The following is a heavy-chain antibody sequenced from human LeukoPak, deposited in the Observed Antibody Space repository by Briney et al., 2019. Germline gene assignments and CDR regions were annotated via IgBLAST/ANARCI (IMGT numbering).Heavy chain of an antibody. V-gene: IGHV3-23*01. CDR1: GFTFSSYA. D-gene: IGHD5-12*01. Sequence: GGSLRLSCAASGFTFSSYAMSWVRQAPGKGLEWVSAISGSGGSTYYADSVKGRFTISRDNSKNTLYLQMNSPRAEDTAVYYCANLGGSGYDPVDYWGQGTLVTVSS. CDR2: ISGSGGST. CDR3: ANLGGSGYDPVDY. J-gene: IGHJ4*02.